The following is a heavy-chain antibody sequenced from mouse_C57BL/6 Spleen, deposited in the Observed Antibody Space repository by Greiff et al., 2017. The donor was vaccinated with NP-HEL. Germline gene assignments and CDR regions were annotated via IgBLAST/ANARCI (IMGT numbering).Heavy chain of an antibody. J-gene: IGHJ2*01. CDR2: IDPSDSET. D-gene: IGHD1-1*01. CDR3: ARGDYYGSSYYY. CDR1: GYTFTSYW. Sequence: QVQLKQPGAELVRPGSSVKLSCKASGYTFTSYWMHWVKQRPIQGLEWIGNIDPSDSETHYNQKFKDKATLTVERSSSTAYMQLSSLTSEDSAVYYCARGDYYGSSYYYWGQGTTLTVSS. V-gene: IGHV1-52*01.